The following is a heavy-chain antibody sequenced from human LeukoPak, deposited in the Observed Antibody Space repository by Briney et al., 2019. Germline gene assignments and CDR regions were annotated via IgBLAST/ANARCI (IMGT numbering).Heavy chain of an antibody. Sequence: PSETLSLTCTVSGGSISSYYWSWVRQPPGKGLEWIGYIYYSGSTNYNPSLKSRVTISVDTSKNQFSLKLSSVTAADTAVYYCAGASYDSSGVHWGQGTLVTVSS. D-gene: IGHD3-22*01. CDR1: GGSISSYY. V-gene: IGHV4-59*01. CDR3: AGASYDSSGVH. CDR2: IYYSGST. J-gene: IGHJ4*02.